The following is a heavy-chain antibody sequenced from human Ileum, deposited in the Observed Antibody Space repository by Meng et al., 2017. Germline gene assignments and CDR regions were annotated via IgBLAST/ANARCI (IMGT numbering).Heavy chain of an antibody. V-gene: IGHV3-23*01. D-gene: IGHD2-2*01. CDR2: IYGGGSGNT. CDR3: AKDRVVDGVWPFDY. Sequence: GESLKISCAASGFTFSTYTMSWVRQAPGKGLEWVAGIYGGGSGNTYYADSVKGRFTISRDNSRNTVYLQMDSLRAEDTAVYFCAKDRVVDGVWPFDYWGQGTLVTVSS. CDR1: GFTFSTYT. J-gene: IGHJ4*02.